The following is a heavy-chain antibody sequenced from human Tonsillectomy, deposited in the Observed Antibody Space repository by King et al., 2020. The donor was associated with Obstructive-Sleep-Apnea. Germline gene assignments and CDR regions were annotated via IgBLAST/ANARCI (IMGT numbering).Heavy chain of an antibody. V-gene: IGHV3-11*06. Sequence: HVQLVESGGGLVKPGGSLRLSCAASGFTFSDYYMSWIRQAPGKGLEWVSYISIATGYTNYADPVKGRFTISRDDAKNSLYLLMNSLSAEDTAVYYCARLGREYTTSSGAFDIWGQGKMVTVSS. J-gene: IGHJ3*02. D-gene: IGHD6-6*01. CDR1: GFTFSDYY. CDR2: ISIATGYT. CDR3: ARLGREYTTSSGAFDI.